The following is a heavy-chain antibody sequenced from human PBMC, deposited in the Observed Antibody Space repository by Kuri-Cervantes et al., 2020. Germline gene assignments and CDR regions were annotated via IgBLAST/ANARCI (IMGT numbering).Heavy chain of an antibody. CDR3: AYGWGTGRNFEY. CDR2: ISSNGST. CDR1: GGSFRGYD. J-gene: IGHJ4*02. V-gene: IGHV4-59*01. Sequence: SETLSLTCAAYGGSFRGYDWNWIRQPPGTGLELVGFISSNGSTKYNSSLKSRVAISVDTSKNQFSLKLNSVTAADAAGYYCAYGWGTGRNFEYWGQGTLVTVSS. D-gene: IGHD3-10*01.